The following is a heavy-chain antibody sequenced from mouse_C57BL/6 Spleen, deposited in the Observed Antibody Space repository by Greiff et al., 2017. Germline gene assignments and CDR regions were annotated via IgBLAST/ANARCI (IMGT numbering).Heavy chain of an antibody. CDR1: GFTFSSYG. J-gene: IGHJ2*01. CDR2: ISRGGSYT. D-gene: IGHD2-4*01. V-gene: IGHV5-6*02. Sequence: DVKLVESGGDLVKPGGSLKLSCAASGFTFSSYGMSWVRQTPDKRLEWVATISRGGSYTYYPDSVKGRFTFTRDNAKNTLYLQMRSLKSEDTAMDYGARHGGITPTDLDYWGQGTTLTVSS. CDR3: ARHGGITPTDLDY.